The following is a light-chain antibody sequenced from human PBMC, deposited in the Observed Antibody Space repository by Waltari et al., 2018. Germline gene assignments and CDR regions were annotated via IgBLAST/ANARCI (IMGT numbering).Light chain of an antibody. Sequence: IVLTQFPATLSLSPGERATLSCRARQSISTYLAWYQQKPGQAPRLLISDASYRATGIPARFSGSGSGTDFTLTSSSLEPEDFAVYYCQQRSDLPPITFGQGTKVEI. CDR3: QQRSDLPPIT. CDR1: QSISTY. J-gene: IGKJ1*01. CDR2: DAS. V-gene: IGKV3-11*01.